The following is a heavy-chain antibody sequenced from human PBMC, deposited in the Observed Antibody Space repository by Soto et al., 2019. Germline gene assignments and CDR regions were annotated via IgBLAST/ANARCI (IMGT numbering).Heavy chain of an antibody. V-gene: IGHV4-59*11. CDR2: IYYLGRT. Sequence: PSETLSLTCTLSGGSLSTHYWNWIRQPPGKGLEWIGYIYYLGRTNYNSSLRSRVTMSIDTSKSQFSLRLSSVTAADTAMYYCARDKITGLFDYWGQGTLVTVSS. J-gene: IGHJ4*02. CDR3: ARDKITGLFDY. D-gene: IGHD2-8*02. CDR1: GGSLSTHY.